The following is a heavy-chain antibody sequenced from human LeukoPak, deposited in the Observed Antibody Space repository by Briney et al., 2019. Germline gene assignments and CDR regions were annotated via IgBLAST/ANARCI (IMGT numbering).Heavy chain of an antibody. D-gene: IGHD5-18*01. CDR2: ISYDGSNK. CDR3: ARERDTAIIDY. J-gene: IGHJ4*02. Sequence: GGSLRLSCAASGFTFSSYAMHWVRQAPGKGLEWVAVISYDGSNKYYADSVKGRFTISRDNSKNTLYLQMNSLRAEDTAVYYCARERDTAIIDYWGQGTLVTVSS. CDR1: GFTFSSYA. V-gene: IGHV3-30*04.